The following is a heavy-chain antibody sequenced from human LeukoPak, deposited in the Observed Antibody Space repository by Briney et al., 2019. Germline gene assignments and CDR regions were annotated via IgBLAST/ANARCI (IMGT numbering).Heavy chain of an antibody. D-gene: IGHD4-17*01. CDR2: ISSSSSYI. CDR3: ARVVYGDDYYYYGMDV. Sequence: GGSLRLSCAASGFTFSSYAMSWVRQAPGKGLEWVSSISSSSSYIYYADSVKGRFTISRDNAKNSLYLQMNSLRAEDTAVYYCARVVYGDDYYYYGMDVWGQGTTVTVSS. CDR1: GFTFSSYA. V-gene: IGHV3-21*01. J-gene: IGHJ6*02.